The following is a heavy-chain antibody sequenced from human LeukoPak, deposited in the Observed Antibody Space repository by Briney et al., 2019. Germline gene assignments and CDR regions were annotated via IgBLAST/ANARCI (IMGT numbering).Heavy chain of an antibody. D-gene: IGHD1-26*01. Sequence: GASVTVSCKASGGTFSSYASSWVRQAPGQGLEWMGRIIPILGIANYAQKFQGRVTITADKSTSTAYMELSSLRSEDTAVYYCARAGGATPDFDFWGQGTLVTVSS. CDR3: ARAGGATPDFDF. CDR1: GGTFSSYA. CDR2: IIPILGIA. V-gene: IGHV1-69*04. J-gene: IGHJ4*02.